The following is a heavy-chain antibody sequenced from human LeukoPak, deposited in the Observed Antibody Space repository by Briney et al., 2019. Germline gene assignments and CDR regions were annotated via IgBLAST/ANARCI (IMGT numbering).Heavy chain of an antibody. CDR1: GGSISSGSYY. CDR2: IYTSGST. CDR3: ARGGQPLLGNWFDP. D-gene: IGHD2-21*02. Sequence: SGTLSLTCTVSGGSISSGSYYWSWIRQPAGKGLEWIWRIYTSGSTNYNPSLKSRVTISVDTSKNQFSLKLSSVTAADTAVYYCARGGQPLLGNWFDPWGRGTLVTVSS. J-gene: IGHJ5*02. V-gene: IGHV4-61*02.